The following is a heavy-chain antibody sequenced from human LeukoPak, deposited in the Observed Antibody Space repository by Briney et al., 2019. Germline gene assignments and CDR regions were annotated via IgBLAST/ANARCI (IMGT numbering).Heavy chain of an antibody. V-gene: IGHV1-69*05. CDR3: ARDLTAMVTGAFDI. J-gene: IGHJ3*02. CDR1: GGTFSSYA. Sequence: SVKVSCKASGGTFSSYAISWVRQAPGQGLEWMGGIIPIFGTANYAQKFQGRVTITTDESTSTAYMELSSLRSEDTAVYYCARDLTAMVTGAFDIWGQGTMVTVS. D-gene: IGHD5-18*01. CDR2: IIPIFGTA.